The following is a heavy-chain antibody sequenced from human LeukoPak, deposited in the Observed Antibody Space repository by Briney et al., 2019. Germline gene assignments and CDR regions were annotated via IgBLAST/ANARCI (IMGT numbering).Heavy chain of an antibody. CDR1: GFTFSSYS. CDR2: ISSSSSYI. J-gene: IGHJ4*02. V-gene: IGHV3-21*01. Sequence: GGSLRLSCAASGFTFSSYSMNWVRQAPGKGPEWVSSISSSSSYIYYADSVKGRFTISRDNAKNSLYLQMNSLRAEDTAVYYCARDPDYYDSSGPTDYWGQGTLVTVSS. D-gene: IGHD3-22*01. CDR3: ARDPDYYDSSGPTDY.